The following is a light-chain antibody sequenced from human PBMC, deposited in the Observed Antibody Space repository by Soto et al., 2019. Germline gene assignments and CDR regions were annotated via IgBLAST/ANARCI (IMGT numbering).Light chain of an antibody. CDR3: QQYGSSPGYT. CDR1: QSVSSSY. CDR2: GAS. J-gene: IGKJ2*01. Sequence: EIVLTQSPGTLSLSPGERATLSCRASQSVSSSYLARYQQKPGQAPRLLIYGASSRATGIPDRFSGSGSGTDFTLTISRLEPEDFAVYYCQQYGSSPGYTFGQGTKREI. V-gene: IGKV3-20*01.